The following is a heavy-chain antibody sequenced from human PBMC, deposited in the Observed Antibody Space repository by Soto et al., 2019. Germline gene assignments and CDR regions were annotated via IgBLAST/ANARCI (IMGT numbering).Heavy chain of an antibody. CDR1: GYTFTDYY. CDR3: ARVDSGSQLYYYYGMDV. CDR2: INPNSGAT. Sequence: ASVKVSCKASGYTFTDYYLYWVRQAPGQGLEWMGWINPNSGATNYAQKFQGWVTMTRDTSTSTVYMELSSLRSEDTAVYYCARVDSGSQLYYYYGMDVWGQGTTVTVSS. V-gene: IGHV1-2*04. D-gene: IGHD1-26*01. J-gene: IGHJ6*02.